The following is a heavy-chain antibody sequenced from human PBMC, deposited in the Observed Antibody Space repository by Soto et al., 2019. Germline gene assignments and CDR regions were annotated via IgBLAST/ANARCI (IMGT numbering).Heavy chain of an antibody. J-gene: IGHJ4*02. CDR3: AREYGVYAYSFDY. CDR1: GYTFTSYG. V-gene: IGHV1-18*01. CDR2: ISAYNGNT. D-gene: IGHD4-17*01. Sequence: QVQLVQSGAEVKKPGASVKVSCKASGYTFTSYGISWVRQAPGQGLEWMGWISAYNGNTNYAQQLKGRVTITTDTSPSTAYMELRSLSSDDTAVYYCAREYGVYAYSFDYWGQGTLVTVSS.